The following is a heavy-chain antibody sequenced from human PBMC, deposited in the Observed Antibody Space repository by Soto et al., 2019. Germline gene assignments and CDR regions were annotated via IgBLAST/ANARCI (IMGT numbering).Heavy chain of an antibody. V-gene: IGHV1-69*06. Sequence: QVQLVQSGAEVKKPGSSVKVSCKASGGTFSSYAISWVRQAPGQGLEWMGGIIPIFGTANYAQKFQGRVTITADKPPRTAYRERSSVGSEDTAVYYCAAPGGGDGYNLGGTIDYWGQGTLVTVSS. CDR2: IIPIFGTA. J-gene: IGHJ4*02. CDR1: GGTFSSYA. CDR3: AAPGGGDGYNLGGTIDY. D-gene: IGHD5-12*01.